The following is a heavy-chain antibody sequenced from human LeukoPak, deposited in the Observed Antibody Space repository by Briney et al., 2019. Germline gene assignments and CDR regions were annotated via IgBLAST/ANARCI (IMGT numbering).Heavy chain of an antibody. CDR2: IYYSGST. D-gene: IGHD3-10*01. V-gene: IGHV4-39*07. J-gene: IGHJ5*02. CDR1: GGSISSSSYY. CDR3: ARKWFGELLGWFDP. Sequence: SETLSLTCTVSGGSISSSSYYWGWIRQPPGKGLEWIGSIYYSGSTFYNPSLKSRVSISIDTSADQFSLKLSSVTAADTAVYYCARKWFGELLGWFDPWGQGTLVTVPS.